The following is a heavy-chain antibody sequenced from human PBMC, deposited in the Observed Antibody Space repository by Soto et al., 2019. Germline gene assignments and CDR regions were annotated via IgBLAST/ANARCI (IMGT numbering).Heavy chain of an antibody. V-gene: IGHV1-18*01. D-gene: IGHD2-2*01. J-gene: IGHJ5*02. CDR1: GYTFSNYG. CDR2: ISLYSDGT. Sequence: ASVKVSCKTSGYTFSNYGITWVRQAPGQPLEWLGWISLYSDGTNYAQKFQGRVSMTTDTSTTTAYMELRSLRSDDTAVYYCARVVPGGEAWFGRWGQGTLVTVSS. CDR3: ARVVPGGEAWFGR.